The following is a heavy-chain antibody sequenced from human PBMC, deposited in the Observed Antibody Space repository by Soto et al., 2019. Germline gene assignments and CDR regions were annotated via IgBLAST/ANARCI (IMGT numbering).Heavy chain of an antibody. CDR1: GFTFSSYA. Sequence: PVGSLRLSCAASGFTFSSYAMSWVRQAPGKGLEWVSAISGSGGSTYYADSVKGRFTISRDNSKNTLYLQMNSLRAEDTAVYYCATLEDYYDSSGYPGAFDIWGQGTMVTVSS. CDR3: ATLEDYYDSSGYPGAFDI. V-gene: IGHV3-23*01. D-gene: IGHD3-22*01. J-gene: IGHJ3*02. CDR2: ISGSGGST.